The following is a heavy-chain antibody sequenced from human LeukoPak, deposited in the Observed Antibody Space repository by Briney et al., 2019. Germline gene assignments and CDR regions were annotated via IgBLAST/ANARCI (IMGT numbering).Heavy chain of an antibody. V-gene: IGHV3-30*01. CDR2: ISYDGSNK. D-gene: IGHD1-26*01. CDR1: GFTFSSYA. CDR3: ARERYSGSYQLDAFDI. Sequence: PGGSLRLSCAASGFTFSSYAMHWVRQAPGKGLEWVAVISYDGSNKYYADSVKGRFTISRDNSKNTLYLQMNSLRAEDTAVYYCARERYSGSYQLDAFDIWGQGTMVTVPS. J-gene: IGHJ3*02.